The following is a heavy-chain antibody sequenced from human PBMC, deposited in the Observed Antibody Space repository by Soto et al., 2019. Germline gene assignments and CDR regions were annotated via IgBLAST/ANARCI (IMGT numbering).Heavy chain of an antibody. CDR1: GGSISSGGYY. Sequence: SETLSLTCTVSGGSISSGGYYWSWIRQHPGKGLEWIGYIYYSGSTYYNPSLKSRVTISVDTSKNQFSLKLSSVTAADTAVYYCARGKISNWFDPWGQGTLVTSPQ. CDR2: IYYSGST. CDR3: ARGKISNWFDP. V-gene: IGHV4-31*03. J-gene: IGHJ5*02.